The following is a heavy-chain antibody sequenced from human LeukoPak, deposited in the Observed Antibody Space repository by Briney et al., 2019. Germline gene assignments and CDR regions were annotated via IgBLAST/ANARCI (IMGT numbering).Heavy chain of an antibody. J-gene: IGHJ5*02. V-gene: IGHV4-39*07. CDR1: GGSISSSSYY. CDR3: ARDEWWFDP. D-gene: IGHD2-8*01. CDR2: IYYSGST. Sequence: SETLSLTCTVSGGSISSSSYYWGWIRQPPGKGLEWIGSIYYSGSTYYNPSLKSRVTISVDTSKNQFSLKLSSVTAADTAAYYCARDEWWFDPWGQGTRVTVSS.